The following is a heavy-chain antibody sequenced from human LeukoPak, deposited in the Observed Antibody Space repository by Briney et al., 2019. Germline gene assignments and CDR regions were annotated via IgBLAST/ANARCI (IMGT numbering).Heavy chain of an antibody. D-gene: IGHD6-19*01. CDR3: ARVAGGIYSSGWYGTMWFDP. V-gene: IGHV3-21*01. Sequence: GGSLRLSCAASGFTFSSYSMNWVRQAPGKGLEWVSSISSSSSYIYYADSGKGRFTISRDNAKNSLYLQMNSLRAEDTAVYYCARVAGGIYSSGWYGTMWFDPWGQGTLVTVSS. CDR2: ISSSSSYI. J-gene: IGHJ5*02. CDR1: GFTFSSYS.